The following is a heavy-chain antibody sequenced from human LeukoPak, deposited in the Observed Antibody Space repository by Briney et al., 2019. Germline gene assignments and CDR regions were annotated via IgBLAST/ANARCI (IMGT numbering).Heavy chain of an antibody. D-gene: IGHD4-17*01. CDR2: IYIGGST. J-gene: IGHJ4*02. Sequence: SSETLSLTCTVSGGSISSYYWSWIRQPPGNGLEWIGRIYIGGSTNYNPSLKGRVTISLDTSQNVFSLILTSVTAADTAVYYCATHYGDSYFGFWGQGTLVTVSS. CDR1: GGSISSYY. CDR3: ATHYGDSYFGF. V-gene: IGHV4-4*08.